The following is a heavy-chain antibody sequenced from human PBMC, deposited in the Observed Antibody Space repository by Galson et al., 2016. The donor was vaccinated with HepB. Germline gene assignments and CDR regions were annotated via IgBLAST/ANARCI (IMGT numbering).Heavy chain of an antibody. J-gene: IGHJ4*02. Sequence: SLRLSCAGSGFTFRSYGIHWVRQAPGKGLEWVAVISYDGTNKYYADSLKGRFPISRDNSKNTLYLQMNSLRAEDTAVYYCAKDAILACGTGCYADYWGQGTLVTVSS. CDR2: ISYDGTNK. D-gene: IGHD2-2*01. V-gene: IGHV3-30*18. CDR3: AKDAILACGTGCYADY. CDR1: GFTFRSYG.